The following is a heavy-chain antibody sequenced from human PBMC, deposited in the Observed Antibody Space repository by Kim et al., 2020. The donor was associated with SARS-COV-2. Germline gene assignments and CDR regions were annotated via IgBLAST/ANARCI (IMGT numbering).Heavy chain of an antibody. CDR3: ARAPYGSGRRFDP. Sequence: NPSLKSRVTISVDTSKNQFSRKLSSVTAADTAVYYCARAPYGSGRRFDPWGQGTLVTVSS. D-gene: IGHD3-10*01. V-gene: IGHV4-59*01. J-gene: IGHJ5*02.